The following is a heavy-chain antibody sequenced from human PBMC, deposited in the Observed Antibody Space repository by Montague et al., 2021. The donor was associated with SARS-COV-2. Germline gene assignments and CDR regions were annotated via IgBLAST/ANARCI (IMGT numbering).Heavy chain of an antibody. V-gene: IGHV4-4*07. J-gene: IGHJ3*02. CDR3: ARGALFYDSSGYYSDAFDI. CDR2: IYTSGST. CDR1: GGSISSYY. D-gene: IGHD3-22*01. Sequence: SETLSLTCTVSGGSISSYYWNWIRQSAGKGLEWIGRIYTSGSTNYDPSLKSRVTMSVDTSKNPFSLELSSVTAADTAVYYCARGALFYDSSGYYSDAFDIGGQGTMVTGSS.